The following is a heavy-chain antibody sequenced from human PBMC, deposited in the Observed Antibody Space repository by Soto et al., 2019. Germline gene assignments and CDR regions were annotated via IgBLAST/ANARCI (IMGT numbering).Heavy chain of an antibody. CDR3: ARHYSSSPVDY. J-gene: IGHJ4*02. V-gene: IGHV5-51*01. Sequence: GESLKISCKVSGYSFTSYWVGWVRQMPGKGLEWMGIIYPGDSDTRYSPSFQGQVTISVAKSISTAYLQWSSLKASDTAMYYCARHYSSSPVDYWGQGTLVTVSS. D-gene: IGHD6-13*01. CDR2: IYPGDSDT. CDR1: GYSFTSYW.